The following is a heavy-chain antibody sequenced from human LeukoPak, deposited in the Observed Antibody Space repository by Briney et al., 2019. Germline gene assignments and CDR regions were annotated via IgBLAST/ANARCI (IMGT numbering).Heavy chain of an antibody. CDR1: GFTFSDYY. V-gene: IGHV3-11*04. Sequence: GGSLRLSCAASGFTFSDYYMSWIRQAPGKGLEWASYISSSGSTIYYADSVKGRFTISRDNAKNSLYLQMNSLRAEDTAVYYCARDEKSGSYSAEYFQHWGQGTLVTVSS. CDR3: ARDEKSGSYSAEYFQH. J-gene: IGHJ1*01. D-gene: IGHD1-26*01. CDR2: ISSSGSTI.